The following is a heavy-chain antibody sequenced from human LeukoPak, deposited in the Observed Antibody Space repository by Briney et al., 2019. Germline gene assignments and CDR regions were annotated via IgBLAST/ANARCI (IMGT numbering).Heavy chain of an antibody. V-gene: IGHV3-30*02. CDR3: AKDSLADIDY. CDR1: GFIFSTCG. CDR2: IRHDGSIK. Sequence: GGSLRLSCAASGFIFSTCGMYWVRQAPGKGLEWVAFIRHDGSIKNYADSVKGRSTISRDNSKNTLYLQMNSLRAEDTAVYYCAKDSLADIDYWGQGTLITVSS. J-gene: IGHJ4*02. D-gene: IGHD3-16*01.